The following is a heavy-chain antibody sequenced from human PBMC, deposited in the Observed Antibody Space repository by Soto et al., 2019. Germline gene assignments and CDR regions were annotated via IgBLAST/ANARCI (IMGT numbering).Heavy chain of an antibody. Sequence: GGSLRLSCAASGFTFSSYAMSWVRQAPGKGLEWVSGISGSGGSTYYADSVKGRFTISRDNYKNTLYLQMNSLRAEDTAVYYCAKDRVGYSYGLEYWGQGTLVTVSS. V-gene: IGHV3-23*01. CDR1: GFTFSSYA. CDR3: AKDRVGYSYGLEY. D-gene: IGHD5-18*01. CDR2: ISGSGGST. J-gene: IGHJ4*02.